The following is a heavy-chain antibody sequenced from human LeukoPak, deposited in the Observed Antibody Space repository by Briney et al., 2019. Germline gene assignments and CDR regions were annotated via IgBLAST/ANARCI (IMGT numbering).Heavy chain of an antibody. CDR3: AKSRSRYCSSSYYYYGMDV. V-gene: IGHV3-23*01. CDR2: ISGSGGST. D-gene: IGHD2-2*01. CDR1: GFTFSSYA. J-gene: IGHJ6*02. Sequence: GGSLRLSCAASGFTFSSYAMSWVRQAPGKGLEWVSAISGSGGSTYYADSVKGRFTISRDNSKNTLYLQKNSLRAEDTAVYYCAKSRSRYCSSSYYYYGMDVWGQGTTVTVSS.